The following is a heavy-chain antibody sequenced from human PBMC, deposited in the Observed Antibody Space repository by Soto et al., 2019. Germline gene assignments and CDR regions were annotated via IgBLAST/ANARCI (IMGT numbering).Heavy chain of an antibody. CDR1: GFTFRGYG. V-gene: IGHV3-33*01. CDR2: VGDDGRNK. CDR3: ARDSAFTDYGMDV. J-gene: IGHJ6*02. D-gene: IGHD1-26*01. Sequence: AGGSLRLSCAASGFTFRGYGMHWVRQAPGKGLEWVAVVGDDGRNKYYADSVKGRFTISRDNSKNTLYLQMNSLRAEDTAVYYCARDSAFTDYGMDVWGQGTTVTVSS.